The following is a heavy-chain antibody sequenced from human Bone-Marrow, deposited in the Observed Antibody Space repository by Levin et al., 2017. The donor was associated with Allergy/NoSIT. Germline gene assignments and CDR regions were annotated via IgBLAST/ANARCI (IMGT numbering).Heavy chain of an antibody. CDR1: GGSISPYY. CDR2: IYYSGTT. CDR3: ARERTITGSSSTHYCYGRDV. Sequence: PSETLSLTCTVSGGSISPYYWSWIRQPPGKGLEWIGYIYYSGTTNYNPSLKSRVTIFLDASKNQFSLRVTSVTAADTAVYYWARERTITGSSSTHYCYGRDVWGQGTTVTVSS. J-gene: IGHJ6*02. V-gene: IGHV4-59*01. D-gene: IGHD2-15*01.